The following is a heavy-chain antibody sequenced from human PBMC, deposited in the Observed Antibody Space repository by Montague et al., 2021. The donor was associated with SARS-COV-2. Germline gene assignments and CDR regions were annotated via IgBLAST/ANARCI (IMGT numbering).Heavy chain of an antibody. Sequence: SLRLSCPASGFTFDDYAMHWVRQAPGKGLEWVSGISWNSGSIGYSDSVXGRFTISRDNAKNSLYLQMNSLRAEDTALYYCAKDRALLPYSLHCSSTSCYESAGYYYYGMDVWGQGTTVTVSS. CDR3: AKDRALLPYSLHCSSTSCYESAGYYYYGMDV. CDR1: GFTFDDYA. CDR2: ISWNSGSI. V-gene: IGHV3-9*01. J-gene: IGHJ6*02. D-gene: IGHD2-2*01.